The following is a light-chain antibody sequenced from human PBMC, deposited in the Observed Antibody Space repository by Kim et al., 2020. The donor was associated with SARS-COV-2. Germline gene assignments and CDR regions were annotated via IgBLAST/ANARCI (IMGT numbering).Light chain of an antibody. CDR1: QSISSY. CDR2: AAS. Sequence: DIQMTQSPSSLSASVGDRVTITCRASQSISSYLNWYQQKPGKAPKLLIYAASSLQSGVPSRFSGSGSGTDFTLTISSLQPEDFATYYGQQSYSTHPYTFGQRTKLEI. CDR3: QQSYSTHPYT. J-gene: IGKJ2*01. V-gene: IGKV1-39*01.